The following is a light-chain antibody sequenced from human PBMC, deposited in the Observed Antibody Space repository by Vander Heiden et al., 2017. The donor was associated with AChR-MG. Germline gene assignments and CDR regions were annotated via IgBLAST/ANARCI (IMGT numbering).Light chain of an antibody. CDR3: QQRSNWPFT. Sequence: EIVLTQSPATLSLSPGERATLSCRASQSVSSYLAWYQQKPGQAPRLLIYDASNRATVIPARFSGSGSGTDFTLTISSLEPEDFAVYYCQQRSNWPFTFGHRTKVDIK. V-gene: IGKV3-11*01. CDR2: DAS. CDR1: QSVSSY. J-gene: IGKJ3*01.